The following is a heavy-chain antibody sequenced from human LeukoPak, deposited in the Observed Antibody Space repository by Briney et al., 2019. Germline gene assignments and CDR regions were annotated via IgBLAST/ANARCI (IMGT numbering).Heavy chain of an antibody. V-gene: IGHV3-23*01. Sequence: GGSLRLACAASGFTFSSYAMSWVRQAPGKGLEWVSAVRGGSGNTYYADSVKGRFTISRDNSKNMLYLQMNTLRAEDTAVYYCAKGHCDCEGYYYFDYWGQGTLVTVSS. CDR2: VRGGSGNT. CDR1: GFTFSSYA. J-gene: IGHJ4*02. CDR3: AKGHCDCEGYYYFDY. D-gene: IGHD2-21*01.